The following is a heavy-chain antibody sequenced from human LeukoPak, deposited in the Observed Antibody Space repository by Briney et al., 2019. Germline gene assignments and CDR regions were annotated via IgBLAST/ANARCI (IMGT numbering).Heavy chain of an antibody. CDR2: ISAYNGNT. Sequence: GASVKVSFKASGYTFTSYGISWVRHAPGQGLEWMGWISAYNGNTNYAQKLQGRVTMTTDTSTSTAYMELRSLRSDDTAVYYCARDPSVYCSSTSCPMGMDVWGQGTTVTVSS. V-gene: IGHV1-18*01. J-gene: IGHJ6*02. CDR1: GYTFTSYG. D-gene: IGHD2-2*01. CDR3: ARDPSVYCSSTSCPMGMDV.